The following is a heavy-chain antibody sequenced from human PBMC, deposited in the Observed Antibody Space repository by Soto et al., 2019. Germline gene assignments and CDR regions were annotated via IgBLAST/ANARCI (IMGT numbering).Heavy chain of an antibody. J-gene: IGHJ6*02. D-gene: IGHD7-27*01. CDR1: GFTFSNYD. Sequence: PGGSLRLSCEASGFTFSNYDMSWVRQAPGKGLEWVSGISGSGGSTYHADSVKSRFTISRDNSKNTLFLQMKSLTAEDTAVYYCAKVLNWGSHYYGMDVWGQGTTVTVSS. CDR2: ISGSGGST. CDR3: AKVLNWGSHYYGMDV. V-gene: IGHV3-23*01.